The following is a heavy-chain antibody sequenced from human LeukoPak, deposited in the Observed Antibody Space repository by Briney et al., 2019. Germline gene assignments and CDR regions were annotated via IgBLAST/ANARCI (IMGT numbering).Heavy chain of an antibody. J-gene: IGHJ4*02. CDR1: GFTFSSYS. D-gene: IGHD1-20*01. Sequence: GGSLRLSCAASGFTFSSYSMNWVRQAPGKGLEWVSYISSSSSTIYYADSVKGRFTISRDNAKNSLYLQMNSLRAEDTAVYYCARDGAITGATLDYWGQGTLVTVSS. CDR3: ARDGAITGATLDY. V-gene: IGHV3-48*01. CDR2: ISSSSSTI.